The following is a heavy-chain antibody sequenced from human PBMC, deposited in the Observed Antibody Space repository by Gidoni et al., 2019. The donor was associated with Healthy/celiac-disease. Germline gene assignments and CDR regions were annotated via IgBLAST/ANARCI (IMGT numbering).Heavy chain of an antibody. CDR3: ARGRKYQLLSRVEYNWFDP. CDR2: INHSGST. J-gene: IGHJ5*02. D-gene: IGHD2-2*01. Sequence: QVQLQQWGAGLLKPSETLSLTCAVYGGSFSGYYWSWIRQPPGKGLEWIGEINHSGSTNYNPSLKSRVTISVDTSKNQFSLKLSSVTAADTAVYYCARGRKYQLLSRVEYNWFDPWGQGTLVTVSS. CDR1: GGSFSGYY. V-gene: IGHV4-34*01.